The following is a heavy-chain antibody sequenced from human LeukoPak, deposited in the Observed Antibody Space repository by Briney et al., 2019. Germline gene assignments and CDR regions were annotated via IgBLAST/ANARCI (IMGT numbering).Heavy chain of an antibody. CDR3: ARWFFKQKGLDY. J-gene: IGHJ4*02. D-gene: IGHD3-10*01. CDR1: GFTVSTNY. V-gene: IGHV3-66*01. CDR2: IYSGGST. Sequence: GGSLRLSCAASGFTVSTNYMSWVRQAPGKGLEWVSVIYSGGSTYYADSVKGRFTFSRDNSKKTLYLQMNSLRAEDTAVYYCARWFFKQKGLDYWGQGTLVTVSS.